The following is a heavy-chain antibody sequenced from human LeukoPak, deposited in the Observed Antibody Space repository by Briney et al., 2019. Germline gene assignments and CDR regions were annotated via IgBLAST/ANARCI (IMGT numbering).Heavy chain of an antibody. CDR3: ARDRYCSSTSCASFDY. Sequence: ASVTVSCKASGYTFTSYGISWVRQAPGQGLEGMGWISAYNGNTNYAQKLQGRVTMTTDTSTSTAYMELRSLRSDDTAVYYCARDRYCSSTSCASFDYWGQGTLVTVSS. CDR2: ISAYNGNT. J-gene: IGHJ4*02. CDR1: GYTFTSYG. V-gene: IGHV1-18*01. D-gene: IGHD2-2*01.